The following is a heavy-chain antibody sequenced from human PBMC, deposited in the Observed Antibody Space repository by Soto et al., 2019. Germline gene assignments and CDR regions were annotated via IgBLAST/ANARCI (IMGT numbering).Heavy chain of an antibody. Sequence: GGSLRLSCSASGFPFGDYAMSWVRQAPGKGLEWVGFIRSKAYGGTTVYAASVKGRFTISRDDSKSIAYLQMSSLKASDTAMYYCARGYYYDSSGYVPDAFDIWGQGTMVTVSS. CDR1: GFPFGDYA. CDR3: ARGYYYDSSGYVPDAFDI. D-gene: IGHD3-22*01. J-gene: IGHJ3*02. CDR2: IRSKAYGGTT. V-gene: IGHV3-49*04.